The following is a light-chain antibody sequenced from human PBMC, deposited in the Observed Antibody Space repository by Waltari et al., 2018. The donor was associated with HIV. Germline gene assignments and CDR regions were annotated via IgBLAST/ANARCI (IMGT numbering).Light chain of an antibody. V-gene: IGLV2-23*02. CDR3: CSFAGDKDGQISTYV. Sequence: SSLSHPPSLSASLGPSVIISCTGPCDTVGLNEVVSSQPRPPGKVPKLLIFEVNKRPSGISSRFFGSKSGNTASLTISRLQSDDEGVYYCCSFAGDKDGQISTYVFGTGTTVTVL. CDR1: CDTVGLNEV. CDR2: EVN. J-gene: IGLJ1*01.